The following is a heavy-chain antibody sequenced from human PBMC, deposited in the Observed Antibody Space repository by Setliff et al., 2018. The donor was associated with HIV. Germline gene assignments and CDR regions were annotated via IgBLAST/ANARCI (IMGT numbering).Heavy chain of an antibody. CDR2: IYNRDFT. CDR1: GASIISHY. D-gene: IGHD3-10*01. V-gene: IGHV4-4*09. CDR3: ARVRGGSSRVFLDY. Sequence: SETLSLTCTVSGASIISHYYSWIRQPPGKGLEWIGYIYNRDFTTYNPSLKSRLTISMDTSKNQFSLRLSSGTAADTAVYYCARVRGGSSRVFLDYWGLETLVTVSS. J-gene: IGHJ4*02.